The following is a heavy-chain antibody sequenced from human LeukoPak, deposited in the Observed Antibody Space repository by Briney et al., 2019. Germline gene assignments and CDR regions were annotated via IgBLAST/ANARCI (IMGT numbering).Heavy chain of an antibody. CDR3: ARDGWGYDSSSLNRDNAFDI. Sequence: GASVKVSCKASGYTFTSYYMHWVRQAPGRGLEWMGIINPSGGSTSYAQKFQGRVTMTRDTSTSTVYMELSSLRSEDTAVYACARDGWGYDSSSLNRDNAFDIWGQGTMVTVSS. J-gene: IGHJ3*02. CDR1: GYTFTSYY. CDR2: INPSGGST. D-gene: IGHD3-22*01. V-gene: IGHV1-46*01.